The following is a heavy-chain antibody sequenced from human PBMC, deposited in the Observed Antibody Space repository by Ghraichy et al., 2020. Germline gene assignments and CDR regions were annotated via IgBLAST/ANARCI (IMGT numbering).Heavy chain of an antibody. D-gene: IGHD4-17*01. CDR3: ARGFSTVTTPQA. CDR1: GYSISSGYY. J-gene: IGHJ5*02. Sequence: SETLSLTCAVSGYSISSGYYWGWIRQPPGKGLEWIGSIYHSGNTYYNPSLKSRVTISVDTSKNQFSLKLRSVTAADTAVYYCARGFSTVTTPQAWGQGTLVTVSS. CDR2: IYHSGNT. V-gene: IGHV4-38-2*01.